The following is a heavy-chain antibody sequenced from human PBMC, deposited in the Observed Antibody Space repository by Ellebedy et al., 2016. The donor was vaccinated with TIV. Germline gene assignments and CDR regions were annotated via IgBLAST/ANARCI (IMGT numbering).Heavy chain of an antibody. J-gene: IGHJ4*02. V-gene: IGHV3-23*01. CDR3: ASRPGIAVAGPGDY. D-gene: IGHD6-19*01. Sequence: GGSLRLSXAASGLTFSTYAMSWVRQAPGKGLEWVSGISGSGGSTYYADSVKGRFTISRDNSKNTLYLQMNSLRAEDTAVYYCASRPGIAVAGPGDYWGQGTLVTVS. CDR1: GLTFSTYA. CDR2: ISGSGGST.